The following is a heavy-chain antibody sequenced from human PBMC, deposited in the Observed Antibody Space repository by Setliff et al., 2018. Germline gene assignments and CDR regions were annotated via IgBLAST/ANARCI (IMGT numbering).Heavy chain of an antibody. CDR1: GGSISSGDYY. CDR3: AREQWLDPPGYYYMDV. J-gene: IGHJ6*03. V-gene: IGHV4-61*08. Sequence: SETLSLTCTVSGGSISSGDYYWSWIRQPPGKGLEWIGHIYIGGSANYNPSLKSRVTMSIDTSKNQFSLKLNSVTAADMAVYYCAREQWLDPPGYYYMDVWAKGTTVTVSS. CDR2: IYIGGSA. D-gene: IGHD6-19*01.